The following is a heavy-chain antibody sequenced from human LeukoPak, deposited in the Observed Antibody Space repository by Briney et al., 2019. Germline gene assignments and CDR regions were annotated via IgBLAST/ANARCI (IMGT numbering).Heavy chain of an antibody. D-gene: IGHD3-16*01. CDR3: ASFWGNRDY. V-gene: IGHV3-30*04. CDR2: ISYDGTNK. CDR1: GFTFSSYA. Sequence: GGSLRLSCAVSGFTFSSYAMHWVRQAPGKGLEWVAVISYDGTNKYYADSVKGRFTISRDISKNTLYLQMNSLRAEDTAVYYCASFWGNRDYWGQGTLVTVSS. J-gene: IGHJ4*02.